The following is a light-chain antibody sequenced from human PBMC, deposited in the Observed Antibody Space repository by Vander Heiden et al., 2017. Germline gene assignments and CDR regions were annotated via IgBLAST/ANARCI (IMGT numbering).Light chain of an antibody. J-gene: IGKJ2*01. V-gene: IGKV1-39*01. CDR1: QSISSY. CDR2: AAS. CDR3: QQSYSTPYT. Sequence: IQITPSPSSLSASVGDRVTITCQASQSISSYLNWYQQKPGKAPKLLIYAASSLQSGVPSRFSGSGSGTDFTLTISSLQPEDFATYYCQQSYSTPYTFGQGTKLEIK.